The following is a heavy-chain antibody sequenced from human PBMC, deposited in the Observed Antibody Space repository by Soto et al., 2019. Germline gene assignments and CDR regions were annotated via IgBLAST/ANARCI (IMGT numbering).Heavy chain of an antibody. CDR3: ARNGDYALDTRH. CDR1: GGAVSSNY. CDR2: IDYSGNT. Sequence: SDSLSLSCAVSGGAVSSNYWNWIRQTPGKGLEWVGYIDYSGNTNYNPSLKSRVTISVDTSKNQFSLRLSSLTPADTAVYYCARNGDYALDTRHWGQGTLVTVSS. V-gene: IGHV4-59*02. J-gene: IGHJ4*02. D-gene: IGHD4-17*01.